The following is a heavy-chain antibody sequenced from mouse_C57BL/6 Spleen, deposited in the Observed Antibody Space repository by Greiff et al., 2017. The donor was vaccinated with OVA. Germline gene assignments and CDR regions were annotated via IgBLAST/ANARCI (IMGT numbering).Heavy chain of an antibody. D-gene: IGHD1-1*01. CDR1: GFSLTSYG. V-gene: IGHV2-6-1*01. J-gene: IGHJ1*03. CDR3: ARQGDYYCSSFLGYFDV. CDR2: IWRDGST. Sequence: QVQLKESGPGLVAPSQSLSITCTVPGFSLTSYGVHWVRQPPGKGLEWLVVIWRDGSTTYNSALKSRLSISKDNSKSQVFFNRNSLQTDDTAMYYCARQGDYYCSSFLGYFDVWGTGTTVTVSS.